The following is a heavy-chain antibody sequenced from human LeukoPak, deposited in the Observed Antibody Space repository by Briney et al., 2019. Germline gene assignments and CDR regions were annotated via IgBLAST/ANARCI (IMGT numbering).Heavy chain of an antibody. CDR3: ARGLRPRRHIDY. CDR1: VGSFSGYY. Sequence: SETLSLTCAVYVGSFSGYYWSWIRQPPGKGLEWVGEINNSGSTNYNPSPKSRVTISVDTSKNQFSLKLSSVTAADTAVYYCARGLRPRRHIDYWGQGTLVTVSS. J-gene: IGHJ4*02. D-gene: IGHD3-3*01. CDR2: INNSGST. V-gene: IGHV4-34*01.